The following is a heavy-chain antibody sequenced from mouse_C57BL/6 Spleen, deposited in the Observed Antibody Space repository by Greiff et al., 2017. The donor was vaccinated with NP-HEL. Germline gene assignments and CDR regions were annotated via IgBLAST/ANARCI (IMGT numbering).Heavy chain of an antibody. D-gene: IGHD2-4*01. CDR1: GFTFSSYA. CDR3: ARDQDYDGDAMDY. CDR2: ISDGGSYT. J-gene: IGHJ4*01. V-gene: IGHV5-4*01. Sequence: DVMLVESGGGLVKPGGSLKLSCAASGFTFSSYAMSWVRQTPEKRLEWVATISDGGSYTYYPDNVKGRFTISRDNAKNNLYLQMSHLKSEDTAMYYCARDQDYDGDAMDYWGQGTSVTVSS.